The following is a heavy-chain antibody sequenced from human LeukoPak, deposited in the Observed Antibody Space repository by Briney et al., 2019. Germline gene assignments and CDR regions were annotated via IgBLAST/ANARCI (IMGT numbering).Heavy chain of an antibody. D-gene: IGHD1-26*01. CDR3: ARDDLVGAKYWYFDL. Sequence: GGPLRLSCAASGLPFSSYWIHWVRQAPGKGRVWVSRINSDGSSTSYADSVKGRFTISRDNAKNTLYLQMNSLRAEDTAVYYCARDDLVGAKYWYFDLWGRGTLVTVSS. CDR1: GLPFSSYW. V-gene: IGHV3-74*01. J-gene: IGHJ2*01. CDR2: INSDGSST.